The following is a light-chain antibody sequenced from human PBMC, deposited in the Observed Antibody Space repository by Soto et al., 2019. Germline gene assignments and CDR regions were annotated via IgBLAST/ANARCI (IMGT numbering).Light chain of an antibody. V-gene: IGKV1-39*01. CDR1: QPISDY. CDR2: TAS. CDR3: QQSYNTPRT. Sequence: MTPSPAAVSAFVADRDTITCRTSQPISDYLNWYQQKPGKAPSLLIYTASTLQTGVPSRFSGSGSGTHFTLTISSVHPEDFATYYCQQSYNTPRTFAQGTKVDIK. J-gene: IGKJ1*01.